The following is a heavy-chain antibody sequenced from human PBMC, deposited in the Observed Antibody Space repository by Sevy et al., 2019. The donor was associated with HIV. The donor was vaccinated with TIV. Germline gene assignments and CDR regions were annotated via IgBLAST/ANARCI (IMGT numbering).Heavy chain of an antibody. V-gene: IGHV3-7*01. CDR1: GFTFSSYW. Sequence: GGSLRLSCAASGFTFSSYWMSWVRQAPGKGLQWVANIKHDGSEKYYVDSVKGRFTISRDNAKNSLYLQMNSLRAEDTAVYYCATGKNGMDVWGQRTTVTVSS. CDR2: IKHDGSEK. J-gene: IGHJ6*02. CDR3: ATGKNGMDV.